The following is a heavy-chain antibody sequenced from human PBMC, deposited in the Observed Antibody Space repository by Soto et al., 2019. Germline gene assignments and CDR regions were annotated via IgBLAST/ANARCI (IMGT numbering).Heavy chain of an antibody. V-gene: IGHV3-43*01. D-gene: IGHD3-22*01. CDR1: GFTFDDYI. CDR2: ISWDGGST. Sequence: GGSLRLSCAASGFTFDDYIMHWVRQAPGKGLEWVSLISWDGGSTYYADSVKGRFTISRDNSKNSLYLQMNSLRTEDTALYYCAKDPTFRDYYDSSGLGYFDYWGQGTLVTVSS. J-gene: IGHJ4*02. CDR3: AKDPTFRDYYDSSGLGYFDY.